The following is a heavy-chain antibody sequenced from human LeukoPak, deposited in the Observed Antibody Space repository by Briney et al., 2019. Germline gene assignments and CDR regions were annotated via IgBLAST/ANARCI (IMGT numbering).Heavy chain of an antibody. D-gene: IGHD2-2*01. CDR2: IGTAGDP. CDR1: GFTFSSYD. CDR3: ARVSYCSSTSCEDWYFDL. V-gene: IGHV3-13*05. J-gene: IGHJ2*01. Sequence: GGSLRLSCAASGFTFSSYDMHWVRQATGKGLEWVSAIGTAGDPSYPGSVKGRFTISRENAKNSLYLQMNSLRAGDTAVYYCARVSYCSSTSCEDWYFDLWGRGTLVTVSS.